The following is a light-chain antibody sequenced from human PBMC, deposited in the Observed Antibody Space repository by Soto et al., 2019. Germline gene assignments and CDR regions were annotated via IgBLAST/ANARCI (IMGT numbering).Light chain of an antibody. J-gene: IGLJ2*01. Sequence: QSALTQPASVSGSPGQSITISCTGTSSDIGDYNYVSWYQQHPGKAPKLMIYGVSDRPSGVSTRFSGSRSGNTASLTISGLQAEDEADYYCSSYTSSSTRVFGGGTKLTVL. V-gene: IGLV2-14*01. CDR3: SSYTSSSTRV. CDR1: SSDIGDYNY. CDR2: GVS.